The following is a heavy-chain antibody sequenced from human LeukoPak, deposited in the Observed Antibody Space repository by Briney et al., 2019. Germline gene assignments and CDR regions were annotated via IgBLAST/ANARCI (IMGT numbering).Heavy chain of an antibody. Sequence: GGSLRLSCAASGFTFSSYAMSWVRQAPGKGLEWVSAISGGSGSTYYADSVRGRFTISRDNSKNTLYLQMNSLRAEDTAVYYCAKRDYDSSGYRNAFDIWGQGTMVTVSS. D-gene: IGHD3-22*01. J-gene: IGHJ3*02. CDR3: AKRDYDSSGYRNAFDI. CDR2: ISGGSGST. V-gene: IGHV3-23*01. CDR1: GFTFSSYA.